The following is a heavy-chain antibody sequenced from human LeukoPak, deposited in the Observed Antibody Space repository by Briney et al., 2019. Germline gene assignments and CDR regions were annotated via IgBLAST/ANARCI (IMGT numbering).Heavy chain of an antibody. V-gene: IGHV3-23*01. CDR1: GFTFSSYG. D-gene: IGHD5-18*01. Sequence: GGSLRLSCAASGFTFSSYGMSWVRQAPGKGLEWVSAISGSGGSTYYADSVKGRFTISRDNSKNTLYLQMNSLRAEDTAVYYCAKAAMVTGYYYMDVWGKGTTVTVSS. CDR2: ISGSGGST. J-gene: IGHJ6*03. CDR3: AKAAMVTGYYYMDV.